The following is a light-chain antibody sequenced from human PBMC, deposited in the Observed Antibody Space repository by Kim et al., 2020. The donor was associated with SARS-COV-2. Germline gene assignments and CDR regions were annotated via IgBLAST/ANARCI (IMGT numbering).Light chain of an antibody. CDR1: QSISSY. J-gene: IGKJ1*01. Sequence: SVGDRVTITCRANQSISSYLSWYQQKPGKAPKLLIFAASSLQGGVPSRFSGSGSGTDFTLTISSLQPEDFATYYCQQYYNTPRRTFGQGTKVDIK. CDR2: AAS. CDR3: QQYYNTPRRT. V-gene: IGKV1-39*01.